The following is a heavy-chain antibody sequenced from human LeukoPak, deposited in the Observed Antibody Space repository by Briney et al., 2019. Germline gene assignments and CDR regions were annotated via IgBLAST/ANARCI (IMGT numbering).Heavy chain of an antibody. CDR3: ARSGDDSSGYYHGTDFDY. D-gene: IGHD3-22*01. Sequence: ASVKVSCKASGYTFTSYYMHWVRQAPGQGLEWMGIINPSGGSTSYAQKFQGRVTMTRDTSTSTVYMELSSLRSEDTAVYYCARSGDDSSGYYHGTDFDYWGQGILVIVSS. J-gene: IGHJ4*02. CDR2: INPSGGST. V-gene: IGHV1-46*01. CDR1: GYTFTSYY.